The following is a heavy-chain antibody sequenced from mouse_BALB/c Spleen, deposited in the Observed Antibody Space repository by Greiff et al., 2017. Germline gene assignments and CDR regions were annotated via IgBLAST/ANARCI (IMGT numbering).Heavy chain of an antibody. CDR1: GYTFSSYW. V-gene: IGHV1-9*01. Sequence: QVQLQQSGAELMKPGASVKISCKATGYTFSSYWIEWVKRRPGHGLEWIGEILPGSGSTNYNEKFKGKATFTADTSSNTAYMQLSSLTSEDSAVYYCARTLDSSGYVFDYWGQGTTLTVSS. J-gene: IGHJ2*01. D-gene: IGHD3-2*01. CDR2: ILPGSGST. CDR3: ARTLDSSGYVFDY.